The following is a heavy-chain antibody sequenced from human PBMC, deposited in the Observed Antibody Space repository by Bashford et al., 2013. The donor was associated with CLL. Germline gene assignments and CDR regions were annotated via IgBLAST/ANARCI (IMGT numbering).Heavy chain of an antibody. CDR1: GFTFSSYA. CDR2: ISYDGSNK. V-gene: IGHV3-30-3*01. D-gene: IGHD2-8*01. J-gene: IGHJ2*01. CDR3: ASLTDRHIVLSKGDWYFDL. Sequence: GGSLRLSCAASGFTFSSYAMHWGPPGSRQGGWEWVAVISYDGSNKYYADSVKGRFTISRDNSKNTLYLQMNSLRAEDTAVYYCASLTDRHIVLSKGDWYFDLVGPWHPWSPVSS.